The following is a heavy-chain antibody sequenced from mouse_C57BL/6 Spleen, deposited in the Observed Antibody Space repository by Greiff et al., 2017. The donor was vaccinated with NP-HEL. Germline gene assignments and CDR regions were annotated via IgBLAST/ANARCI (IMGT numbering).Heavy chain of an antibody. V-gene: IGHV5-17*01. CDR3: ASRLLGYSAMDY. CDR2: ISSGSSTI. J-gene: IGHJ4*01. CDR1: GFTFSDYG. Sequence: EVKLVESGGGLVKPGGSLKLSCAASGFTFSDYGMHWVRQAPEKGLEWVAYISSGSSTIYYADTVKGRSTISRDNAKNTLFLQMTSLRSEDTAMYYCASRLLGYSAMDYWGQGTSVTVSS. D-gene: IGHD2-1*01.